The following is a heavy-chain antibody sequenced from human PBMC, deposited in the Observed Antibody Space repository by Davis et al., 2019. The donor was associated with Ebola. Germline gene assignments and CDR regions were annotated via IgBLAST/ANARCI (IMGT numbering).Heavy chain of an antibody. Sequence: SETLSLTCTVSGASISGYYWSWIRQPPGKGLEWIGYMYSSGNTNYNPSLKSRVTISVDTSKNQFSLKLNSVTAADTAVYYCARFGGVDFYALDVWGQGTTVTVSS. CDR2: MYSSGNT. V-gene: IGHV4-59*01. CDR1: GASISGYY. D-gene: IGHD3-16*01. J-gene: IGHJ6*02. CDR3: ARFGGVDFYALDV.